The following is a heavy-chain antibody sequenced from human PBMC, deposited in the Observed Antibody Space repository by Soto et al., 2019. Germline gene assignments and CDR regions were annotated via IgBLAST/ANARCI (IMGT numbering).Heavy chain of an antibody. V-gene: IGHV4-31*03. Sequence: QVQLQESGPGLVKPSQTLSLTCTVSGGSISSGGYYWSWIRQHPGKGLEWIGYIYYSGSTYYNPSLTSRVTISVDPSKNQFSLKLSSVTAADTAVYYCARTKDIVVVPAALDAFDIWGQGTMVTVSS. J-gene: IGHJ3*02. CDR3: ARTKDIVVVPAALDAFDI. CDR2: IYYSGST. CDR1: GGSISSGGYY. D-gene: IGHD2-2*01.